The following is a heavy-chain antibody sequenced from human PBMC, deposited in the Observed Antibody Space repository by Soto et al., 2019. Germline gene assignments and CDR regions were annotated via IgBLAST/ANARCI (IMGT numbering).Heavy chain of an antibody. D-gene: IGHD6-19*01. CDR3: GVVAVAGLVQAFDI. CDR1: GFTFSSYS. CDR2: ISSSSSYI. Sequence: GGSLRLSCAASGFTFSSYSMNWVRQAPGKGLEWVSSISSSSSYIYYADSVKGRFTISRDNAKNSLYLQMNSLRAEDTAVYYCGVVAVAGLVQAFDIWGQGTMVTVSS. J-gene: IGHJ3*02. V-gene: IGHV3-21*01.